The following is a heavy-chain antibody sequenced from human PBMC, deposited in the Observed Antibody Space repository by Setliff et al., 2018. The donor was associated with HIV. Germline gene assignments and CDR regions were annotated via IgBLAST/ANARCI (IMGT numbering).Heavy chain of an antibody. CDR3: TRRDVTTGMDS. V-gene: IGHV4-39*01. J-gene: IGHJ4*02. Sequence: SETLSLTCTVSGGSISSSSYYWDWIRQPPGKSLEWVGSIFYTGSTNYRPSLESRVIVSLDTSKNQFSLKLSSVTAADTAVYYCTRRDVTTGMDSWGQGILVTVSS. CDR1: GGSISSSSYY. D-gene: IGHD4-17*01. CDR2: IFYTGST.